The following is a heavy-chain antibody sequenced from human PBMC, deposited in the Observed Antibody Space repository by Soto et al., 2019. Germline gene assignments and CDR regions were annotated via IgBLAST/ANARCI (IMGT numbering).Heavy chain of an antibody. Sequence: SETLSLTCTVSGGSISSSSYYWGWIRQPPGKGLEWIGSIYYSGSTYYNPSLKSRVTISVDTSKNQFSLKLSSVTAADPAVYSGARGVGKQLVWYFDLWGRGTLVTVSS. CDR1: GGSISSSSYY. CDR3: ARGVGKQLVWYFDL. CDR2: IYYSGST. J-gene: IGHJ2*01. V-gene: IGHV4-39*07. D-gene: IGHD6-6*01.